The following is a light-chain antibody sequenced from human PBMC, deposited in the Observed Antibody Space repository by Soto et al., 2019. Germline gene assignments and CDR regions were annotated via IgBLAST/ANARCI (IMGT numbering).Light chain of an antibody. CDR3: QQYNNWPPKWT. CDR2: GAS. Sequence: EIVMTQSPATLSLSPGERATLSCRASQSVSSNLAWYQQKPGQAPRLLIYGASTRATGIPARFSGSGSGTEFTLTISSLQSEAFAVYYCQQYNNWPPKWTFGQGTKVEIK. CDR1: QSVSSN. V-gene: IGKV3-15*01. J-gene: IGKJ1*01.